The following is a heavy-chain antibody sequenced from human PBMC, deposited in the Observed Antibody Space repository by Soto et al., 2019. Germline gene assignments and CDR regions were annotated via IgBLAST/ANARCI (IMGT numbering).Heavy chain of an antibody. CDR1: GFTFSSYG. CDR3: AKERVRGVYYYYGMDV. V-gene: IGHV3-30*18. Sequence: GGSLRLSCAASGFTFSSYGMHWVRQAPGKGLEWVAVISYDGSNKYYADSVKGRFTISRDNSKNTLYLQMNSLRAEDTAVYYCAKERVRGVYYYYGMDVWGQGTTVTVSS. J-gene: IGHJ6*02. CDR2: ISYDGSNK. D-gene: IGHD3-10*01.